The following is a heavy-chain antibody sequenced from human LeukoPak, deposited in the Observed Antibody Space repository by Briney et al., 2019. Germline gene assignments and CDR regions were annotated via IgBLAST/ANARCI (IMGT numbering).Heavy chain of an antibody. CDR1: GYTFTSYG. D-gene: IGHD5-12*01. Sequence: ASVKVSCKASGYTFTSYGISWVRQAPGQGLEWMGWISAYNGDTNYAQKFQGRVTMTTDTSTSTAYMELRSLRSDDTAVYYCAGSGDIVATKSFDYWGQGTLVTVSS. V-gene: IGHV1-18*01. CDR3: AGSGDIVATKSFDY. J-gene: IGHJ4*02. CDR2: ISAYNGDT.